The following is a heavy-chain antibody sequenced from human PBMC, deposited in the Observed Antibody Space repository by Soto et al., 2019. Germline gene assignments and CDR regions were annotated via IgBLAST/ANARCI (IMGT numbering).Heavy chain of an antibody. D-gene: IGHD6-6*01. J-gene: IGHJ4*02. Sequence: GGSLRLSCAASEFTFSTYAMTWVRQAPGRGLQWVATISDSGDITYYADSVKGRFTISRDNSRNTLYLQMNNLRAEDTALYYCAKPWVTSITDRPQRFDYWGQGTLVTVSS. CDR2: ISDSGDIT. CDR3: AKPWVTSITDRPQRFDY. V-gene: IGHV3-23*01. CDR1: EFTFSTYA.